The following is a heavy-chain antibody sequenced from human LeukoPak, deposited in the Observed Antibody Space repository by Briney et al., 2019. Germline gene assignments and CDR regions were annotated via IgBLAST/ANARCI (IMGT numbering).Heavy chain of an antibody. CDR3: ARRYGSALYGVFDY. D-gene: IGHD6-19*01. J-gene: IGHJ4*02. V-gene: IGHV5-51*01. CDR2: IYPSDSDP. Sequence: GESLKISCKGSGYTFNSYWIGWVRQMPGAGLEWMGIIYPSDSDPRYSPSFQGQVTISADKSISTAYLQWSSLKASDSAMYYCARRYGSALYGVFDYWGQGTLVIVSS. CDR1: GYTFNSYW.